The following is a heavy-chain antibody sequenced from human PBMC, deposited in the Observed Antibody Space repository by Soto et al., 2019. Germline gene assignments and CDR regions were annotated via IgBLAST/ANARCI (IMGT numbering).Heavy chain of an antibody. D-gene: IGHD5-12*01. J-gene: IGHJ4*02. CDR2: IYYSGST. Sequence: SETLSLTCTVSGGSISSSSYYWGWIRQPPGKGLEWIGSIYYSGSTYYNPSLKSRVTISVDTSKNQFSLKLGSVTAADTAVYYCARRDRDGYNWDYYFDYWGQGTLVTVSS. CDR1: GGSISSSSYY. V-gene: IGHV4-39*01. CDR3: ARRDRDGYNWDYYFDY.